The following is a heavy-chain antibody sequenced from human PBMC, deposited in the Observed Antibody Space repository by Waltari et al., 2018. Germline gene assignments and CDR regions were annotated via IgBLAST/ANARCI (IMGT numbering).Heavy chain of an antibody. CDR3: ARGRKNWFDP. Sequence: QVQLVESGGGVVQPGRSLRLSCAASGFTFSSYAMHWVRQAPGKGLGWVAVISYDGSNKYYADSVKGRFTISRDNSKNTLYLQMNSLRAEDTAVYYCARGRKNWFDPWGQGTLVIVSS. CDR2: ISYDGSNK. J-gene: IGHJ5*02. V-gene: IGHV3-30-3*01. CDR1: GFTFSSYA.